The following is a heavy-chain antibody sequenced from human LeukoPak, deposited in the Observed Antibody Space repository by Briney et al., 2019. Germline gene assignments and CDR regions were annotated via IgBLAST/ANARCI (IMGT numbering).Heavy chain of an antibody. CDR1: GGSISSYY. Sequence: SETLSLTCTVSGGSISSYYWSWIRQPPGKGLEWIGEINHSGSTNYNPSLKSRVTISVDTSKNQFSLKLSSVTAADTAVYYCARGPYDYVWGSYRSDPHFDYWGQGTLVTVSS. J-gene: IGHJ4*02. CDR3: ARGPYDYVWGSYRSDPHFDY. CDR2: INHSGST. D-gene: IGHD3-16*02. V-gene: IGHV4-34*01.